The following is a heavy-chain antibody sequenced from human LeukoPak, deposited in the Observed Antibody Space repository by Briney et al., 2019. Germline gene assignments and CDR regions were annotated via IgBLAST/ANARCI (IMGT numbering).Heavy chain of an antibody. CDR2: IYSGGGT. V-gene: IGHV3-66*01. CDR1: GFTVTSNY. Sequence: GGSLRLSCAASGFTVTSNYMSWVRQAPGKGLEWVSTIYSGGGTYYADSVKGRFTISRDISKNTLYLQMNSLRAEDTAVYCCAREDTYFFDYWGQGTLVTVSS. CDR3: AREDTYFFDY. J-gene: IGHJ4*02.